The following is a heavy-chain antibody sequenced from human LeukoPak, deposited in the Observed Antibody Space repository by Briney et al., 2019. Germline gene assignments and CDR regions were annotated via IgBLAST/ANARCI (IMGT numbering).Heavy chain of an antibody. CDR1: GFTFSSYS. CDR2: ISSGSSYI. J-gene: IGHJ4*02. Sequence: KPGGSLRLSCAASGFTFSSYSMNWVRQAPGKGLEWVSSISSGSSYIYYADSVKGRLTISRDNAKNSLYLQMNSLRAEDTAVYYCASYGSGVKGGAHDYWGQGTLVTVSS. V-gene: IGHV3-21*01. D-gene: IGHD3-10*01. CDR3: ASYGSGVKGGAHDY.